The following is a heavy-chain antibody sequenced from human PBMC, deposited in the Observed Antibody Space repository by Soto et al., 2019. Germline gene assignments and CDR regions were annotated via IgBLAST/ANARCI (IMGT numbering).Heavy chain of an antibody. CDR3: ARVRVTWVAVAGYSGSWFDP. Sequence: SETLSLTCAVYGGSFSGYYWSWIRQPPGKGLEWIGEINHSGSTNYNPSLKSRVTISVDTSKNQFSLKLSSVTAADTAVYYCARVRVTWVAVAGYSGSWFDPWGQGTLVTVSS. CDR2: INHSGST. CDR1: GGSFSGYY. J-gene: IGHJ5*02. D-gene: IGHD6-19*01. V-gene: IGHV4-34*01.